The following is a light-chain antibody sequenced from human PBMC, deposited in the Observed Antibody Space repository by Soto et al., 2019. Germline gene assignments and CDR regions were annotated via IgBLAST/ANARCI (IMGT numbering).Light chain of an antibody. CDR3: HHYGSSPIT. CDR2: GAS. J-gene: IGKJ5*01. Sequence: EIVLTQSTGTLSLSPGERATLSCRASQSVSSNSLAWYQHKPGQAPRLLIYGASSRATGIPDRFSGTGSGTGFTLTISRLEPEDFAVYYCHHYGSSPITFGQGTRLEI. V-gene: IGKV3-20*01. CDR1: QSVSSNS.